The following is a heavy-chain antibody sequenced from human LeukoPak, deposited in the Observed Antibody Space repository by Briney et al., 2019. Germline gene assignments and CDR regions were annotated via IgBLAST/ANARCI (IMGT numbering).Heavy chain of an antibody. V-gene: IGHV4-59*01. CDR1: GGSISSYY. CDR3: ARDSRPAHYYDSSGQEWYFDL. CDR2: IYYSGTT. J-gene: IGHJ2*01. Sequence: SQTLSLTCTVSGGSISSYYWSWIRQPPGRGQEWIWYIYYSGTTNYNPSLKSRVTISVVTSKNQFSLRLSSATAADTAVYYCARDSRPAHYYDSSGQEWYFDLWGRGTLVTVSS. D-gene: IGHD3-22*01.